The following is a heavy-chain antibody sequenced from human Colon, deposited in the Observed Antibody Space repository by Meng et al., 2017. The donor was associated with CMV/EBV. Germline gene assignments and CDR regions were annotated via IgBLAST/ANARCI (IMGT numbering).Heavy chain of an antibody. V-gene: IGHV6-1*01. CDR1: GDIVSSNSAA. CDR2: TYYRSKWYH. D-gene: IGHD4-23*01. Sequence: QAQLQQSGPGLVKPSQTLSLTCAISGDIVSSNSAALHWIRQSPSRGLEWLGRTYYRSKWYHEYAVSVKSRITISPDTPKNQFSLQLNSMTPEDTAVYYCARGINGGCGDWGQGTLVTVSS. CDR3: ARGINGGCGD. J-gene: IGHJ4*02.